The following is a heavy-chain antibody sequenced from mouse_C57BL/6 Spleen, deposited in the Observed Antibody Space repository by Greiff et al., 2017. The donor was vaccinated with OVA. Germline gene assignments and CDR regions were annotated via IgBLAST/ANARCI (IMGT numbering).Heavy chain of an antibody. J-gene: IGHJ4*01. V-gene: IGHV1-74*01. CDR3: ALSMVTEAMDY. Sequence: QVQLQQPGAELVKPGASVKVSCKASGYTFTSYWMHWVKQRPGQGLEWIGRIHPSDSDTNYNQKFKGKATLTVAKSSSTAYMQLSSLTSEDSAVYYCALSMVTEAMDYWGQGTSVTVSS. CDR1: GYTFTSYW. D-gene: IGHD2-2*01. CDR2: IHPSDSDT.